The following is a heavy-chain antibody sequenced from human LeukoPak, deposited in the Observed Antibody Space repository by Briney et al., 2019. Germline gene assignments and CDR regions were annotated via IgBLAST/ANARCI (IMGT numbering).Heavy chain of an antibody. J-gene: IGHJ6*03. Sequence: SETLSLTCAVYGGSFSGYYWSWIRQPPGKGLEWIGEINYTGSTNYNPSLKSRVTISVDTSKNQFSLKLSSVTAADTAVYYCARGYIAAAVPYYYYYMDVWGKGTTVTASS. CDR2: INYTGST. D-gene: IGHD6-13*01. CDR3: ARGYIAAAVPYYYYYMDV. CDR1: GGSFSGYY. V-gene: IGHV4-34*01.